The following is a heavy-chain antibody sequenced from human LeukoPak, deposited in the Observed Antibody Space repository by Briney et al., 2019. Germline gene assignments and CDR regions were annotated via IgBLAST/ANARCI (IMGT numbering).Heavy chain of an antibody. D-gene: IGHD6-6*01. CDR3: ARGGAARPDY. CDR2: INSDGSST. CDR1: GFTFSSYR. V-gene: IGHV3-74*01. Sequence: PGGSLRLSCAASGFTFSSYRMNWVRQAPGKGLVWVSRINSDGSSTSYADSVKGRFTISRDNAKNTLYLQMSSLRAEDTAVYYCARGGAARPDYWGQGTLVTVSS. J-gene: IGHJ4*02.